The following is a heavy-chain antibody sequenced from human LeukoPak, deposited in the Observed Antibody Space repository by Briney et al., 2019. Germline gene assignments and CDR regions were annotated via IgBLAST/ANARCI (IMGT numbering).Heavy chain of an antibody. CDR2: MNPNSGNT. J-gene: IGHJ4*02. D-gene: IGHD6-13*01. Sequence: ASVTVSCKASGYTFTSYDINWVRQAPGQGLEWMGWMNPNSGNTGYAQKFQGRVTMTRNTSISTAYMELSSLRSEDTAVYYCARGVRAAAGTLNWGQGTLVTVSS. V-gene: IGHV1-8*01. CDR3: ARGVRAAAGTLN. CDR1: GYTFTSYD.